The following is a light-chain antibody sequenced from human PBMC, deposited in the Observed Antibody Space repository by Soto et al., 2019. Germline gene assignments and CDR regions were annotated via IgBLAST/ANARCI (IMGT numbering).Light chain of an antibody. Sequence: EIVMTQSPATLSVSPGERATLSCRASQSVSSNLAWYQQKPGQAPRLLIYGASTRATGIPARFSSSGSGTEFTLTISSLNSEDFAVYYCQQYNNWPITFGQGTRLEIK. CDR2: GAS. CDR3: QQYNNWPIT. CDR1: QSVSSN. J-gene: IGKJ5*01. V-gene: IGKV3-15*01.